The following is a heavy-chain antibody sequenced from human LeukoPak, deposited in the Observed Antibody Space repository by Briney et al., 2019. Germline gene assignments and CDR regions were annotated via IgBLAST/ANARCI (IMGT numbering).Heavy chain of an antibody. CDR2: TYYRSKWYN. D-gene: IGHD3-3*01. Sequence: SQTLSLTCAISGDSVSSNSAAWNWIRQSPSRGLEWLGRTYYRSKWYNDYAVSVKSRITINPDTSKNQFSLQLNSVTPEDTAVYYCARDSNFWSGYSLFGWFDPWGQGTLVTVSS. CDR1: GDSVSSNSAA. J-gene: IGHJ5*02. CDR3: ARDSNFWSGYSLFGWFDP. V-gene: IGHV6-1*01.